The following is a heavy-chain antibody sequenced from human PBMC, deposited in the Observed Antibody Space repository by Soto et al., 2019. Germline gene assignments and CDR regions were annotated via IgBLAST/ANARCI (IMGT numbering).Heavy chain of an antibody. CDR2: IWYDGSNK. D-gene: IGHD2-15*01. V-gene: IGHV3-33*01. CDR1: GFTFSSYG. CDR3: AREVVKNWFDP. J-gene: IGHJ5*02. Sequence: GSLRLSCAASGFTFSSYGMHWVRQAPGKGLEWVAVIWYDGSNKYYADSVKGRFTISRDNSKNTLYLQMNSLRAEDTAVYYCAREVVKNWFDPWGQGTLVTVSS.